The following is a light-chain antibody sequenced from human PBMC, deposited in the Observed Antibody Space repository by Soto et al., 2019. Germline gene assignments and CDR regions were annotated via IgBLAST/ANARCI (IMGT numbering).Light chain of an antibody. CDR2: GAS. V-gene: IGKV3-20*01. Sequence: EIVLTQSPGTLSLSPGERATLSCRASQSVSSSYLAWYQQKPGQAPRLLMYGASSRATGIPDRFSGSVSGTGFTLTISRLEPEEVAVYYCQQYCSSPPWTFGQGTKVDI. J-gene: IGKJ1*01. CDR3: QQYCSSPPWT. CDR1: QSVSSSY.